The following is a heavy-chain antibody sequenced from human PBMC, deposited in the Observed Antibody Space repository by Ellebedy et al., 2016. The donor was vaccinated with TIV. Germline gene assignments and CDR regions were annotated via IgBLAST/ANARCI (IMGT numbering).Heavy chain of an antibody. J-gene: IGHJ6*02. D-gene: IGHD6-6*01. CDR2: IYPADSGT. CDR1: GYSFTRYW. Sequence: GESLKISXKGSGYSFTRYWLGWVRQMPEKGLEWMGIIYPADSGTRYSPSFQGQVTISADRSISTAYLLWSSLKASDTAIYYCARPSLYSGSSRYGMDVWGQGTTVTVSS. CDR3: ARPSLYSGSSRYGMDV. V-gene: IGHV5-51*01.